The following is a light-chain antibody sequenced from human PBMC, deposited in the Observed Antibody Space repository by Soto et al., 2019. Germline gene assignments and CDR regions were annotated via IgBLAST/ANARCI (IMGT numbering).Light chain of an antibody. CDR3: AAWDDSLNGYV. V-gene: IGLV1-44*01. J-gene: IGLJ1*01. CDR2: SNN. CDR1: SSNIGSNT. Sequence: QSVLTQPPSASGTPGQRVTISCSGSSSNIGSNTVNWYQQLPGTAPKLLIYSNNHRPSGVPDRFSGSKSGTSASLAISGLQSEDEAEYYCAAWDDSLNGYVFGSGTKVTVL.